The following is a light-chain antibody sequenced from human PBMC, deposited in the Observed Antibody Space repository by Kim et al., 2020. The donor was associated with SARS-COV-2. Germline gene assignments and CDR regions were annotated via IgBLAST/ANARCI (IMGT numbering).Light chain of an antibody. Sequence: SVSPGERAPLSCRASQSISNNLAWYQQKPGQAPRLLMYSASTRATGVPARFSGSGSGTDFTLTISSLQSEDFAVYYCQQYIYWWTFGQGTKVDIK. V-gene: IGKV3-15*01. CDR3: QQYIYWWT. J-gene: IGKJ1*01. CDR1: QSISNN. CDR2: SAS.